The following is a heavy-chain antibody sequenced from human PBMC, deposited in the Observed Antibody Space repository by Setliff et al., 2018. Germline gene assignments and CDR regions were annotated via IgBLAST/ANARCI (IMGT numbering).Heavy chain of an antibody. Sequence: GASVKVSCKASGYIFTYYAIHWVRQAPGQRLEWMGWINAGNGNTNYAQKLQGRVTMTTDTSTSTAYMELRSLRSDDTAVYYCAGVRLGLPMVDYWGQGTLVTVSS. CDR1: GYIFTYYA. CDR3: AGVRLGLPMVDY. J-gene: IGHJ4*02. CDR2: INAGNGNT. D-gene: IGHD5-18*01. V-gene: IGHV1-3*01.